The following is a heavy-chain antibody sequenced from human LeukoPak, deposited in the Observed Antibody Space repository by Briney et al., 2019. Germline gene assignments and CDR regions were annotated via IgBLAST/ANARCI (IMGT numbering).Heavy chain of an antibody. D-gene: IGHD1-26*01. CDR2: ISAYNGNT. J-gene: IGHJ4*02. Sequence: ASVKVSCKASGYTFTSYGISWVRQAPGQGLEWMGWISAYNGNTNYAQKLQGRVTMTTDTSTSTAYMELRSLRSDDTAVYYWARDLDVGATTDYFDYWGQGTLVTVSS. V-gene: IGHV1-18*01. CDR3: ARDLDVGATTDYFDY. CDR1: GYTFTSYG.